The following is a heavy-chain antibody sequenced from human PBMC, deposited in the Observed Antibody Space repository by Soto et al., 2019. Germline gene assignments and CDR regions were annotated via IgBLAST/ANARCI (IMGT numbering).Heavy chain of an antibody. CDR2: ISSTTNYI. J-gene: IGHJ4*02. Sequence: SLRLSCAASGFTFTRYSMNWVRQAPGKGLEWVSSISSTTNYIYYGDSMKGRFTISRNNAKNSLYLEMNSLRAEDTAVYYCARESEDLTSNFDYWGQGTLVTVYS. CDR1: GFTFTRYS. V-gene: IGHV3-21*06. CDR3: ARESEDLTSNFDY.